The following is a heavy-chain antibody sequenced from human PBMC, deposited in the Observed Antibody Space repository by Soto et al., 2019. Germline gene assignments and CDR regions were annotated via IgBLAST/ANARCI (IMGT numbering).Heavy chain of an antibody. V-gene: IGHV3-48*02. CDR1: GFTFSSYS. Sequence: EVQLVESGGGLVQPGGSLRLSCAASGFTFSSYSMNWVRQAPGKGLEWVSYISSSSSTIYYADSVEGRITISRDNAKNSLYLQMNSLRDKDTAVYYCAREGGNLNWFDPWGQGTLVTVSS. CDR2: ISSSSSTI. CDR3: AREGGNLNWFDP. J-gene: IGHJ5*02. D-gene: IGHD1-26*01.